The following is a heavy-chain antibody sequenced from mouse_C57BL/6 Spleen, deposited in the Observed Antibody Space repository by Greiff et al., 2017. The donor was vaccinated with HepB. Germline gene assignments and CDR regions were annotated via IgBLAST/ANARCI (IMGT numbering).Heavy chain of an antibody. CDR1: GFTFTDYY. J-gene: IGHJ2*01. D-gene: IGHD2-3*01. V-gene: IGHV7-3*01. CDR3: ARFAGYLYYLDY. Sequence: EVKLVESGGGLVQPGGSLSLSCAASGFTFTDYYMSWVRQPPGKALEWLGFIRNKANGYTTEYSASVKGRFTISRDNSQSILYLQMNALRAEDSATYYCARFAGYLYYLDYWGQGTTLTVSS. CDR2: IRNKANGYTT.